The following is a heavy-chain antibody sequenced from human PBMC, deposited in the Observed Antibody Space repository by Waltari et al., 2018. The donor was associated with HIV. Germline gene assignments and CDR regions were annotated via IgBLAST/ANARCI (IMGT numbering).Heavy chain of an antibody. CDR2: IRTKANSYAT. V-gene: IGHV3-73*01. Sequence: EVQLVASGGGLVQPGGSLKLSCAASGFTFRASPLHWVRQASGKGLEWVGRIRTKANSYATAYAASVKGRFIISRDDSKNTAYLQMNNLKTEDTAVYYCTRLVAAVAGTGYWGQGTLVTVSS. CDR3: TRLVAAVAGTGY. J-gene: IGHJ4*02. D-gene: IGHD6-19*01. CDR1: GFTFRASP.